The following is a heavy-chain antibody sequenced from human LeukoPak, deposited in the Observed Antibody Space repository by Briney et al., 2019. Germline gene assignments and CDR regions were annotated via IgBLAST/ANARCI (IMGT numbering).Heavy chain of an antibody. D-gene: IGHD2-2*01. CDR1: GFIFRIYA. Sequence: PGGSLRLSCAASGFIFRIYAMRWVRHAPGEGLEWVSAISGRGDDTFYADPVKGRFTIYRDNAKNTLYLQMNSLRAEDTAIYYCARDRSWDSSTYYAEYFLHWGQGSLVSVAA. CDR3: ARDRSWDSSTYYAEYFLH. CDR2: ISGRGDDT. V-gene: IGHV3-23*01. J-gene: IGHJ1*01.